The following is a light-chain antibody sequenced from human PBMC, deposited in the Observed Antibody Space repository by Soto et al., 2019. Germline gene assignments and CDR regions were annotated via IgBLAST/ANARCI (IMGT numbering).Light chain of an antibody. J-gene: IGKJ1*01. Sequence: DIQMTQTPSSLSASVGDRATLTCRASQSISTLLAWYQQKPGNAPKLLIYGASSWQSGGTSKFSSSRAGTEFTIHISSLQTKDFASDYCQQANRFPWTFGQGTKVEIK. CDR1: QSISTL. CDR3: QQANRFPWT. V-gene: IGKV1-12*01. CDR2: GAS.